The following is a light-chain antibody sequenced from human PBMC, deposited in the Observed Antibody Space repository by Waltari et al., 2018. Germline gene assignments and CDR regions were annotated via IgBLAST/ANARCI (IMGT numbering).Light chain of an antibody. Sequence: EIVFTQSPATLSLSPGARAPLSVRASQSVSSYLAWSQQKPGQAPRLLIHDASNRATGVPDRCSGSGSGTDLSLTISRVEPEDFAVYYCQQYVSLPATFGQGTKVEIE. J-gene: IGKJ1*01. CDR2: DAS. CDR3: QQYVSLPAT. CDR1: QSVSSY. V-gene: IGKV3-11*01.